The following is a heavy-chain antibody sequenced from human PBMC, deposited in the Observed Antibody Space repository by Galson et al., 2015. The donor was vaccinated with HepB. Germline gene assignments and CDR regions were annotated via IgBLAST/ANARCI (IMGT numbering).Heavy chain of an antibody. CDR2: ISTRSGNT. V-gene: IGHV1-18*04. Sequence: SAQVSCKASGYTFTSNGISWVRQAPGQGLEWMGWISTRSGNTNYEQRLQGRVTMTTDTSTNKAYMELRRLRSADTAIYYCVRDPLHSFDYWGQGTLVTVSS. CDR3: VRDPLHSFDY. J-gene: IGHJ4*02. CDR1: GYTFTSNG.